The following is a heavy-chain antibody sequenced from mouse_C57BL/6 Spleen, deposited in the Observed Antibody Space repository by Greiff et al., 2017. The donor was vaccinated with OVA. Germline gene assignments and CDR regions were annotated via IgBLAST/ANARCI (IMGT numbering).Heavy chain of an antibody. V-gene: IGHV1-42*01. J-gene: IGHJ4*01. CDR1: GYSFTGYY. CDR2: INPSTGGT. Sequence: VQLKQSGPELVKPGASVKISCKASGYSFTGYYMNWVKQSPEKSLEWIGEINPSTGGTTYNQKFKAKATLTVDKSSSTAYMQLKSLTSEYSAVDYCARSPSSGSSYAMDYWGQGTSVTVSS. CDR3: ARSPSSGSSYAMDY.